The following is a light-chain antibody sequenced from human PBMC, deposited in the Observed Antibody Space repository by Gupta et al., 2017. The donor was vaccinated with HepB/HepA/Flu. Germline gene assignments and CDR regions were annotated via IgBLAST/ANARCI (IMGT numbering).Light chain of an antibody. CDR1: STNIGSVT. CDR2: NDY. V-gene: IGLV1-44*01. CDR3: SSWDHSLNGVV. J-gene: IGLJ3*02. Sequence: SVLTQPLSTSGTPGQTVTISCSGSSTNIGSVTVNWYQHLPGTAPKLLIYNDYQRPSGVPDRFSGSKSGTSASLAISGLQSGDEAHYYCSSWDHSLNGVVFGGGTTLTVL.